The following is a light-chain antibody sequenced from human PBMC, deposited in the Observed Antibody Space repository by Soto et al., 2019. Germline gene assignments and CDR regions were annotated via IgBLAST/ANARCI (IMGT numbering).Light chain of an antibody. CDR2: DAS. Sequence: AIQLTQSPSSLSASVGDRVTITCRASQGINTALAWYQQKPGKAPNLLIYDASSLESGVPSRFSSSGSGTDFTLTISSLQPEDFATYYCQQYSSYPVTFGQGTKVEIK. CDR3: QQYSSYPVT. V-gene: IGKV1-13*02. CDR1: QGINTA. J-gene: IGKJ1*01.